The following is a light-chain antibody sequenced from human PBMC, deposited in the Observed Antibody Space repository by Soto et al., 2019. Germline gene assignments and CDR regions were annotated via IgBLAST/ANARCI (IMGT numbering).Light chain of an antibody. Sequence: ERVMTQSPATLSVSPGERATLSCRASQSVSSKLAWYQQKPGQPPRLLIYGASTRAAGIPARFSGNGSGPEFTLTISSLQSEDFAVYYCQQYNNWPLTFGGGTKVEI. CDR1: QSVSSK. CDR3: QQYNNWPLT. J-gene: IGKJ4*01. V-gene: IGKV3-15*01. CDR2: GAS.